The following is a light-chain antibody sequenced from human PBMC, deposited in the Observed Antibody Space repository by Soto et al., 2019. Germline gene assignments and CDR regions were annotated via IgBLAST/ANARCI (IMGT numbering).Light chain of an antibody. CDR2: AAS. CDR3: QQYNNWPPIT. CDR1: QSVTSN. Sequence: DIVMTQSPDSLVVSLGERATLSCWASQSVTSNLAWYQQKRGQAPRLLIYAASTRATGVPARFSGSGSGTEFTLTISSLQSEDFAVYYCQQYNNWPPITFGQGTRLEI. J-gene: IGKJ5*01. V-gene: IGKV3D-15*01.